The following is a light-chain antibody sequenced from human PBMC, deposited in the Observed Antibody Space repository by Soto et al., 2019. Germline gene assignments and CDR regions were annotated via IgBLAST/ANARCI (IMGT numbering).Light chain of an antibody. CDR1: SSDIGAYNY. V-gene: IGLV2-8*01. CDR3: SSFTSRFTFV. J-gene: IGLJ1*01. Sequence: QSALAQPPSASGSPGQSVTISCTGTSSDIGAYNYVSWYQQHPGKVPKLIIYEVTKRPSGVPDRFSASKSGNTASLTVSGLQAEDEADYYCSSFTSRFTFVFGTGTKVTVL. CDR2: EVT.